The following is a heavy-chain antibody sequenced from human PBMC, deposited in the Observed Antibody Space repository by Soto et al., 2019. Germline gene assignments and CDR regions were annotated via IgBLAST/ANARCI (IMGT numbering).Heavy chain of an antibody. V-gene: IGHV4-30-4*01. CDR3: ARGLGQLEPVRAKPLPGFDY. Sequence: KPSETLSLTCTVSGGSISSGDYYWSWIRQPPGKGLEWIGYIYYSGSTYYNPSLKSRVTISVDTSKNQFSLKLSSVTAADTAVYYCARGLGQLEPVRAKPLPGFDYWGQGTLVTVSS. CDR1: GGSISSGDYY. J-gene: IGHJ4*02. CDR2: IYYSGST. D-gene: IGHD1-1*01.